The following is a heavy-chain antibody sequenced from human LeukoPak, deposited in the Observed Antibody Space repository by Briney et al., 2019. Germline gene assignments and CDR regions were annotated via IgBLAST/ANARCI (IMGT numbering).Heavy chain of an antibody. V-gene: IGHV4-34*01. CDR3: ARAPKYYYDSSGYYN. D-gene: IGHD3-22*01. J-gene: IGHJ4*02. Sequence: SDTLSLTCGVYGGFFSGYYWTWIRQSPGKGLEWIGEIYHSGSTNYNPSLKSRVTISVDKSKNQFSLKLSSVTAADTAVYYCARAPKYYYDSSGYYNWGQGTLVTVSS. CDR1: GGFFSGYY. CDR2: IYHSGST.